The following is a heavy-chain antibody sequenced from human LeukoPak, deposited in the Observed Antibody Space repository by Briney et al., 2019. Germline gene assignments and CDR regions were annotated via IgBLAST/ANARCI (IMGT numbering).Heavy chain of an antibody. CDR3: ARGGLGSAFDN. V-gene: IGHV3-23*01. Sequence: PGGSLRLSCAASGFTVGNNYMSWVRQAPGKGLECVSAISGSGGSTYSADSLKGRFTISRDNSKNTLYLQINSLRTDDTAVFYCARGGLGSAFDNWGQGTLVTVSS. J-gene: IGHJ4*02. CDR1: GFTVGNNY. D-gene: IGHD6-19*01. CDR2: ISGSGGST.